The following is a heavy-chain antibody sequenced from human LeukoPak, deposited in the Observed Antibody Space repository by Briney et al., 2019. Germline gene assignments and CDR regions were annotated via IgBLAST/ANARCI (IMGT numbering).Heavy chain of an antibody. CDR3: AREVVVVAATRELPWFDP. D-gene: IGHD2-15*01. V-gene: IGHV3-21*01. CDR2: ISSSSSYI. CDR1: GFTFSNAW. J-gene: IGHJ5*02. Sequence: PGGSLRLSCAASGFTFSNAWMSWVRQAPGKGLEWVSSISSSSSYIYYADSVKGRFTISRDNAKNSLYLQMNSLRAEDTAVYYCAREVVVVAATRELPWFDPWGQGTLVTVSS.